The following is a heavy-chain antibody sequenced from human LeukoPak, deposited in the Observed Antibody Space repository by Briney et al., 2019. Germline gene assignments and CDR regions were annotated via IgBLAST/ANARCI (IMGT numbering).Heavy chain of an antibody. CDR2: IKQDGSEK. CDR3: ATENAYYDFWSGYYRNLNWFDP. CDR1: GFTFSSYW. Sequence: PGESLKISCAASGFTFSSYWTSWVRQAPGKGLEWVANIKQDGSEKYYVDSVKGRFTISRDKAKNSLYLQMNSLRAEDTAVYYCATENAYYDFWSGYYRNLNWFDPWGQGTLVTVSS. D-gene: IGHD3-3*01. J-gene: IGHJ5*02. V-gene: IGHV3-7*01.